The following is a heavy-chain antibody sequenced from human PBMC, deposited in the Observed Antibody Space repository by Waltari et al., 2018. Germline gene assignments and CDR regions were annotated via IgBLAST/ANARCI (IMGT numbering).Heavy chain of an antibody. CDR1: GFTFSSYA. V-gene: IGHV3-23*03. CDR2: IYSGGST. CDR3: AKDLNRYSSSWYPN. Sequence: EVQLLESGGGLVQPGGSLRLSCAASGFTFSSYAMSWVRQAPGKGLEWVSVIYSGGSTYYADSVKGRFTISRDNSKNTLYLQMNSLRAEDTAVYYCAKDLNRYSSSWYPNWGQGTLVTVSS. J-gene: IGHJ4*02. D-gene: IGHD6-13*01.